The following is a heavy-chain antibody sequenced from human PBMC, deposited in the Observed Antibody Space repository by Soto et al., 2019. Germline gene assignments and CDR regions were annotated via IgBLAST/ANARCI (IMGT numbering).Heavy chain of an antibody. Sequence: EVQLLESGGGLVQPGGSLRLSFAASGFTFSSYAMSWVRQAPGRGREWVSAISGSGGSTYYADSVKGRFTISRDNSKNTLYLQMNSLRAEDTAVYYCAKDQVRVTMIGVFDYWGQGTLVTVSS. J-gene: IGHJ4*02. V-gene: IGHV3-23*01. CDR2: ISGSGGST. CDR1: GFTFSSYA. CDR3: AKDQVRVTMIGVFDY. D-gene: IGHD3-22*01.